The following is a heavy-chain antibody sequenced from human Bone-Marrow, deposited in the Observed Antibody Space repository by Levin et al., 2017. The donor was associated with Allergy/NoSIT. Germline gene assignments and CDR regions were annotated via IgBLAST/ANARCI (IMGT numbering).Heavy chain of an antibody. Sequence: GGSLRLSCAASGFNFSTYNMNWVRQTPGKGLEWVSSITRRSDYMYYADSVKGRFIISRDNAKKSLFLQMNSLRVDDTAVYYCAKDRTYGILWNYGMDVWGQGTTVTVSS. CDR2: ITRRSDYM. V-gene: IGHV3-21*01. CDR3: AKDRTYGILWNYGMDV. D-gene: IGHD4-17*01. CDR1: GFNFSTYN. J-gene: IGHJ6*02.